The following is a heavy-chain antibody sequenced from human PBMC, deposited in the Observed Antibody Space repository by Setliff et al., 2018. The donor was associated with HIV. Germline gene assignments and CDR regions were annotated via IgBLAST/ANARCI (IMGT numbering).Heavy chain of an antibody. CDR2: INSDGSST. CDR1: GFTFSSYW. Sequence: GGSLRLSCAASGFTFSSYWTRWVRQAPGKGLVWVSRINSDGSSTNYADSVKGRFTISRDNAKNTLYLQMNSLRAEGTAVYYCAKELITMGRGVNYGMDVWGQGTTVTVSS. V-gene: IGHV3-74*01. J-gene: IGHJ6*02. D-gene: IGHD3-10*01. CDR3: AKELITMGRGVNYGMDV.